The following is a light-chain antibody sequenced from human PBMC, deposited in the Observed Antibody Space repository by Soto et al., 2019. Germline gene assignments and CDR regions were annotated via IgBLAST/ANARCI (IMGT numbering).Light chain of an antibody. CDR3: HQFGYSPRT. CDR1: QTVNSDY. V-gene: IGKV3-20*01. Sequence: EIVLTQSPGTLSLSPGETATLSCRASQTVNSDYLAWFQQRPGQAPRLLIFATSRRATDIPDRFSGSGSGTDFTLAIRRLEPEDFVVYYCHQFGYSPRTFGQGTKVE. J-gene: IGKJ1*01. CDR2: ATS.